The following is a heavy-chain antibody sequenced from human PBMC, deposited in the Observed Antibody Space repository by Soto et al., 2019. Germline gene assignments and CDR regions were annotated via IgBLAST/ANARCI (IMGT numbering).Heavy chain of an antibody. V-gene: IGHV1-18*04. CDR3: AREWSYCSSTSCLYGMDV. J-gene: IGHJ6*02. D-gene: IGHD2-2*01. CDR1: GYTFTSYG. Sequence: ASVKVSCKASGYTFTSYGISWVRQAPGQGLEWMGWISAYNGNTNYAQKLQGRVTMTTDTTTSTAYMELRSLRSDDTAVYYCAREWSYCSSTSCLYGMDVWGQGTTVTVSS. CDR2: ISAYNGNT.